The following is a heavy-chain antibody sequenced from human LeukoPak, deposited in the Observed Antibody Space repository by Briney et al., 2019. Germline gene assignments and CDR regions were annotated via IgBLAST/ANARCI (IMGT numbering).Heavy chain of an antibody. J-gene: IGHJ6*02. D-gene: IGHD6-19*01. Sequence: ASVKVSCKASGYIFTTYYMHWVRQAPGQGHEWMGVINPSDGSTNYAQRFQGRVTFTSDTSATVAYMDLSSLRSEDTAEYYCARDQGVAGFMDVWGQGTTVTVSS. CDR3: ARDQGVAGFMDV. CDR1: GYIFTTYY. V-gene: IGHV1-46*01. CDR2: INPSDGST.